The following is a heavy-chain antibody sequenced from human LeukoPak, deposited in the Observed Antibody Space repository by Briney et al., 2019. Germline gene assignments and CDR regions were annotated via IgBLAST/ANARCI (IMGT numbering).Heavy chain of an antibody. D-gene: IGHD3-9*01. Sequence: PGGSLRLSCAASGFTFSNYAMNWVRQAPGKGLEWVSTISGSGGSAYYADSVKGRFTISRDNSRTTLYLQMNSLRAEDTAVYYCARELTGYWQQYWGQGTLVTVSS. J-gene: IGHJ4*02. CDR3: ARELTGYWQQY. CDR1: GFTFSNYA. CDR2: ISGSGGSA. V-gene: IGHV3-23*01.